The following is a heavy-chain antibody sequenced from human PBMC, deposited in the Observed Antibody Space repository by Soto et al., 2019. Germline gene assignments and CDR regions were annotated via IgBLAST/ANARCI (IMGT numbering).Heavy chain of an antibody. CDR2: ISGSGGII. J-gene: IGHJ6*02. CDR1: GFTFDDYV. D-gene: IGHD3-10*01. CDR3: AKDRFVDRGYYYGMEV. Sequence: EVQLVESGGGLVQPGRSLRLSCAASGFTFDDYVMYWVRQVPGKGLEWVSGISGSGGIIDYADSVKGRFTISRDNAKNSLYLQMSSLRPEDTALYYFAKDRFVDRGYYYGMEVWGQGTTVIVSS. V-gene: IGHV3-9*01.